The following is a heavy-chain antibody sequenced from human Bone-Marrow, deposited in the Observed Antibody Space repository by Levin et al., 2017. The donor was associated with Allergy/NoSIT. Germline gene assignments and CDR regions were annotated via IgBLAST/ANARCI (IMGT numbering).Heavy chain of an antibody. CDR1: GFTFRNSA. V-gene: IGHV3-23*01. CDR3: AKDLRGAVADAFDV. D-gene: IGHD6-19*01. CDR2: ISGSGGGT. Sequence: LSLPCAASGFTFRNSAMTWVRQAPGKGLEWVSSISGSGGGTYYADSVKARFTVSRDNSKNTLYLQINSPRGEDTALYFRAKDLRGAVADAFDVWGQGTMVTVSS. J-gene: IGHJ3*01.